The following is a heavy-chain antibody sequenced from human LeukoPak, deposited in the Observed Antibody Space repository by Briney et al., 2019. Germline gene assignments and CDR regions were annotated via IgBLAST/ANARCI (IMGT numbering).Heavy chain of an antibody. CDR1: GGSISSGDYY. CDR2: IYYTGST. J-gene: IGHJ4*02. Sequence: SETLSLTCTVSGGSISSGDYYWGWIRQPPGKGLEWIGNIYYTGSTYYNPSLKSRVTISVDTSKNQFSLKLSSVTAADTAVYYCARWEATPRGYFDYWGQGTLVTVSS. D-gene: IGHD1-26*01. CDR3: ARWEATPRGYFDY. V-gene: IGHV4-39*01.